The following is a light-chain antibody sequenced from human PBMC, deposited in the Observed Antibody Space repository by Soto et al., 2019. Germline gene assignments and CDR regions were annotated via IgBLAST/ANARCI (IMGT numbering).Light chain of an antibody. Sequence: EIVVTQSPGTLSFSSGEKATLSRRAIQTVSSSYLAWYQQKPGQAPRLLIYGASSRATGIPDRFSGSGSGTDFALTISRLEPEDFAVYFCQQYGSSPQTFGQGTKVDIK. V-gene: IGKV3-20*01. CDR1: QTVSSSY. J-gene: IGKJ1*01. CDR3: QQYGSSPQT. CDR2: GAS.